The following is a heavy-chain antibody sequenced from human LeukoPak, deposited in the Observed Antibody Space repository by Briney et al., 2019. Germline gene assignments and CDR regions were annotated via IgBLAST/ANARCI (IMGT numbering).Heavy chain of an antibody. CDR1: GGSFSGYY. Sequence: SETLSLTCAVYGGSFSGYYWSWLRQPPGKGLEWIASIYSGGMTFYSPSLKSRLTISADTSRNHFSLRLSSVTAADTALYFCARHFDHPTAYFDSWGQGSLVTVS. J-gene: IGHJ4*02. D-gene: IGHD1-14*01. CDR3: ARHFDHPTAYFDS. CDR2: IYSGGMT. V-gene: IGHV4-34*01.